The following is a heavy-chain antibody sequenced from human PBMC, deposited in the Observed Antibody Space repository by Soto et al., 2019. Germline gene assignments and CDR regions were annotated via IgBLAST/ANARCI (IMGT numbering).Heavy chain of an antibody. V-gene: IGHV4-4*07. CDR1: GGSISSYY. CDR3: ARLDYFGAY. CDR2: INNSGST. J-gene: IGHJ4*02. D-gene: IGHD4-17*01. Sequence: SETLSLTCTVSGGSISSYYWSWIRQPAEKGLEWIGRINNSGSTYYNPSLKSRVTMSADTSKNQFSLKLSSVTAADTAVYYCARLDYFGAYWGQGTLVTVSS.